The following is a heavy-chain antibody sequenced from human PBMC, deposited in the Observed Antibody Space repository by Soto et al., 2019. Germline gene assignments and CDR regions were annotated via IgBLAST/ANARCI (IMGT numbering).Heavy chain of an antibody. J-gene: IGHJ6*02. D-gene: IGHD3-3*01. V-gene: IGHV4-59*01. CDR1: GGSISSYY. CDR3: ARXDFWSGYYSDYYYGMDV. Sequence: SETLSLTCTVSGGSISSYYWSWIRQPPGKGLEWIGYIYYGGSTNYNPSLKSRVTISVDTSKNQFSLKLSSVTAADTAVYYCARXDFWSGYYSDYYYGMDVWGQGTTVTVSS. CDR2: IYYGGST.